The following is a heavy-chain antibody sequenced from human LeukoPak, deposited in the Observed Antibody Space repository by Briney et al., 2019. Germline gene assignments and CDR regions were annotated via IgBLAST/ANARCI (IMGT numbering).Heavy chain of an antibody. V-gene: IGHV3-21*01. D-gene: IGHD3-22*01. Sequence: PGGSLRLSCAASGFTFSSYSMNWVRQAPGKGLEWVSSISSSSSYIYYADSVKGRFTISRDNAKNSLYLQMNSLRAEDTAVYYCASRYYYDSSEESYYYYYYGMDVWGQGTTVTVSS. J-gene: IGHJ6*02. CDR1: GFTFSSYS. CDR2: ISSSSSYI. CDR3: ASRYYYDSSEESYYYYYYGMDV.